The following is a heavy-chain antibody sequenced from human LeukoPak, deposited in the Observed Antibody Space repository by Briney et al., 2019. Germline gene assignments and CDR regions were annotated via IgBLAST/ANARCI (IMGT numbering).Heavy chain of an antibody. D-gene: IGHD3-10*01. CDR1: GGSISSGGYY. Sequence: SQTLSLTCTVSGGSISSGGYYWSWIRQHPGKGPEWIGYIYYSGSTYYNPSLKSRVTISVDTSKNQFSLKLSSVTAADTAVYYCARDHPITMVRGVTRGYYYYGMDVWGQGTTVTVSS. V-gene: IGHV4-31*03. J-gene: IGHJ6*02. CDR2: IYYSGST. CDR3: ARDHPITMVRGVTRGYYYYGMDV.